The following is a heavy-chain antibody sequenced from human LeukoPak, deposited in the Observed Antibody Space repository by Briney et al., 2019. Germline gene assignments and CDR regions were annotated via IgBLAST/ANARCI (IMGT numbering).Heavy chain of an antibody. Sequence: GGSLRLSCAASGFTFSTYSMNWVRQAPGKGPEWVSSISSSSTYFFYADSVRGRFTVSRDNAKNSLYLQMNNLRAEDTAVYYCSRGIPRDFRSGYYYDAFHIWGQGTSVTVSS. J-gene: IGHJ3*02. CDR2: ISSSSTYF. D-gene: IGHD3-3*01. CDR1: GFTFSTYS. V-gene: IGHV3-21*01. CDR3: SRGIPRDFRSGYYYDAFHI.